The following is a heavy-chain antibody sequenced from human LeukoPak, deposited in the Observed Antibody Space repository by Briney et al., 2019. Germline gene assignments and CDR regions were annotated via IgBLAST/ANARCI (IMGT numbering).Heavy chain of an antibody. D-gene: IGHD3-16*01. V-gene: IGHV1-2*02. J-gene: IGHJ6*03. Sequence: ASVKVSCKASGYTFTGYYMHWVRQAPGQGLEWMGWINPNSGGTNYAQKFQGRVTMTRDTSISTAYMELSRLRSDDTAVYYCAIMGGFSYYYYMDVWGKGTTVTVSS. CDR1: GYTFTGYY. CDR2: INPNSGGT. CDR3: AIMGGFSYYYYMDV.